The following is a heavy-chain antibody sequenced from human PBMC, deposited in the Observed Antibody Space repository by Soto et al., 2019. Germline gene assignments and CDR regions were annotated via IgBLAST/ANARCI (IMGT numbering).Heavy chain of an antibody. J-gene: IGHJ6*03. CDR2: IKSKTDGGTT. CDR3: TTDRVVVAERMNYYYYYMDV. Sequence: PGGSLRLSCAASGFTFSNAWMSWVRQAPGKGLEWVGRIKSKTDGGTTDYAATVKGRFTISRDDSKNTLYLQMNSLKTEEKAKYYFTTDRVVVAERMNYYYYYMDVWGKGTTVTVSS. V-gene: IGHV3-15*01. D-gene: IGHD2-15*01. CDR1: GFTFSNAW.